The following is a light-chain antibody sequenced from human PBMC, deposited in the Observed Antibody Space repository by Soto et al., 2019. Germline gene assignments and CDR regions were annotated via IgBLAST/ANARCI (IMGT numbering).Light chain of an antibody. V-gene: IGKV4-1*01. J-gene: IGKJ5*01. CDR1: QSVLYSSNNKNY. CDR3: QQYYDTPAIT. Sequence: DIAMTQSPDSLAVSLGERATINCKSSQSVLYSSNNKNYLAWYQQKPGQPPKLLIYWASTRESGVPDRFSGSGSGTDFTLTISSLQAEDVAVYYCQQYYDTPAITFGQGTRLEI. CDR2: WAS.